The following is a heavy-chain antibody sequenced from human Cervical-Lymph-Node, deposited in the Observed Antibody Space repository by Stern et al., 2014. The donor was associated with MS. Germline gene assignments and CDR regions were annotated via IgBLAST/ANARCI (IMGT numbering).Heavy chain of an antibody. V-gene: IGHV1-2*02. Sequence: VQLVESGAEVKKPGASVKVSCKASGYTFTDYYMHWGRQAPGQGLEWMGWINPNSGGTNYAQKFQGRVTMTRDTSISTAFMELSRLRSDDTAVYYCARALAARMGVVYWGQGTLVTVSS. D-gene: IGHD6-6*01. CDR3: ARALAARMGVVY. CDR2: INPNSGGT. J-gene: IGHJ4*02. CDR1: GYTFTDYY.